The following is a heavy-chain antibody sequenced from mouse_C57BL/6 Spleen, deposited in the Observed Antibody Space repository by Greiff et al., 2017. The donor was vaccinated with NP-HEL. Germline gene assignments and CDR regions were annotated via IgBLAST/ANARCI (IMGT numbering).Heavy chain of an antibody. V-gene: IGHV1-54*01. CDR3: ARSPIYYYGSSYLFDV. CDR2: INPGSGGT. D-gene: IGHD1-1*01. J-gene: IGHJ1*03. Sequence: QVQLQQSGAELVRPGTSVKVSCKASGYAFTNYLIEWVKQRPGQGLEWIGVINPGSGGTNYNEKFKGKATLTADKSSSTAYMQLSSLTSEDSAVYFCARSPIYYYGSSYLFDVWGTGTTVTVSS. CDR1: GYAFTNYL.